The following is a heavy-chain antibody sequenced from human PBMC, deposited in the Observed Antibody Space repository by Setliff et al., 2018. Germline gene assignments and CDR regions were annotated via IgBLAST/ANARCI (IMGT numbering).Heavy chain of an antibody. CDR1: GYSFTSYW. CDR2: IYPGDSDT. Sequence: GESLKISCKGSGYSFTSYWIGWVRQMPGKGLEWMGIIYPGDSDTRYSPSFQGQVTISADKSISTAYLQWSSLKASDTAMYYCARSRSNFWSGYFNWFDPWGQVTLVTVSS. J-gene: IGHJ5*02. D-gene: IGHD3-3*01. V-gene: IGHV5-51*01. CDR3: ARSRSNFWSGYFNWFDP.